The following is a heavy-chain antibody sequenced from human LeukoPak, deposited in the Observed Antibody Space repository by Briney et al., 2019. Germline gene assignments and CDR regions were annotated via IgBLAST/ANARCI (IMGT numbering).Heavy chain of an antibody. CDR3: ARQGRRMGYDFWSGYRHFDY. V-gene: IGHV4-39*01. J-gene: IGHJ4*02. CDR1: GGSISSSSSY. CDR2: IYYTGTT. Sequence: PSETLSLTCTVSGGSISSSSSYWGWIRQPPGKGLEWIGSIYYTGTTYYKASLKSRVTISVDTSKNQFSLKVTSVTAADTAVYYCARQGRRMGYDFWSGYRHFDYWGQGTLVTVSS. D-gene: IGHD3-3*01.